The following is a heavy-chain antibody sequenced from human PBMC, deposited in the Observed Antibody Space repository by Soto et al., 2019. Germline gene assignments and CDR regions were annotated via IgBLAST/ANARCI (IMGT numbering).Heavy chain of an antibody. D-gene: IGHD7-27*01. CDR2: IKTDGSEK. V-gene: IGHV3-7*03. Sequence: EVPLVESGGGLVQPGGSLRLSCAASGFTFSSYWMSWVRQAPGKGLEWVANIKTDGSEKYYMDSVRGRFTTSRANARNFFFLQMNSLTGADTAVYYCTRAGSPFALDVWGLGTSVTVSS. CDR1: GFTFSSYW. J-gene: IGHJ6*02. CDR3: TRAGSPFALDV.